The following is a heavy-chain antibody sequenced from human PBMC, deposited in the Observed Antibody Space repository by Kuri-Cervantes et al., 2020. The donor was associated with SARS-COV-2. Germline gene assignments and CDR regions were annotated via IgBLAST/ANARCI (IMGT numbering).Heavy chain of an antibody. CDR2: ISSSSSTI. Sequence: GGPLRLSCAASGFTFSSYTMNWFRQAPGKGLEWVSYISSSSSTIYYADSVKGRFTISRDNAKNSLYLQMNSLRDEDTAVYYCARAISSWFDYWGQGTLVTVSS. J-gene: IGHJ4*02. CDR1: GFTFSSYT. V-gene: IGHV3-48*02. CDR3: ARAISSWFDY. D-gene: IGHD6-13*01.